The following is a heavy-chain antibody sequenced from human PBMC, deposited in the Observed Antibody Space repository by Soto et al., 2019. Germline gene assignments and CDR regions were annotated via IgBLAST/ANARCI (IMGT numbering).Heavy chain of an antibody. V-gene: IGHV1-69*13. CDR2: IIPIFGTT. CDR1: GGTFSSYT. Sequence: SVKVSCKASGGTFSSYTMSWVRQAPGQGLEWMGGIIPIFGTTTYAHKFQGRVTITADESTSTVYMELSSLRGADTAVYYCAGGALTTLAYYYGMDVWGQGTTVTVSS. D-gene: IGHD4-4*01. CDR3: AGGALTTLAYYYGMDV. J-gene: IGHJ6*02.